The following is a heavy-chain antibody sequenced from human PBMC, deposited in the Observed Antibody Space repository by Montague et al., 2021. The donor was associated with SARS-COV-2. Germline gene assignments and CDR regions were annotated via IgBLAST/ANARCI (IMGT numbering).Heavy chain of an antibody. CDR3: ARTSDPSNFDSTGYYGAFDV. CDR1: GATISSDY. V-gene: IGHV4-59*01. D-gene: IGHD3-22*01. J-gene: IGHJ3*01. Sequence: SETLSLTCTVSGATISSDYWSWIRQSPGKGLEWIGYMSYGGSATYNPSLESRVAISRDTSKNQFSLTLIPATAADTAIYYCARTSDPSNFDSTGYYGAFDVWGQGTTVIVSS. CDR2: MSYGGSA.